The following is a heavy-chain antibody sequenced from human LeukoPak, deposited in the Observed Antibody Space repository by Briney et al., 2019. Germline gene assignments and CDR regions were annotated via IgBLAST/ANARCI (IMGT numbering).Heavy chain of an antibody. V-gene: IGHV3-74*03. J-gene: IGHJ5*02. CDR1: GFTFSSYW. CDR2: INGDGSTT. CDR3: ARLSGGYSKFDL. Sequence: GGSLRLSCAASGFTFSSYWMHWVRQAPGKGLVWVSRINGDGSTTKYADSVKGRFTISRDSAENTLFLQVNSLRAEDTAVYYCARLSGGYSKFDLWGQGTLVTVSS. D-gene: IGHD2-21*02.